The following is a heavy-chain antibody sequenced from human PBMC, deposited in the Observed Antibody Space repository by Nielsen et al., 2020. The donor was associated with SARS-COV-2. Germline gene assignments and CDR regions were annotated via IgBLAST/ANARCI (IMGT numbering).Heavy chain of an antibody. D-gene: IGHD6-13*01. CDR2: ISYDGSNK. V-gene: IGHV3-30*03. Sequence: GSLRLSCAASGFTFSSYGMHWVRQAPGKGLEWVAVISYDGSNKYYADSVKGRFTISRDNSKNTLYLQMNSLRAEDAAVYYCARGSDSSSWYEYYYYYYGMDVWGQGTTVTVSS. CDR1: GFTFSSYG. J-gene: IGHJ6*02. CDR3: ARGSDSSSWYEYYYYYYGMDV.